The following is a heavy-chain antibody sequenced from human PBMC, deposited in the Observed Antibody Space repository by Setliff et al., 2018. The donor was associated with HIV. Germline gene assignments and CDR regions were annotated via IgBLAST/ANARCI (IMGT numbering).Heavy chain of an antibody. J-gene: IGHJ2*01. CDR3: ARVRFNFDNVRCFDL. CDR2: INQERTT. CDR1: RGSFSHYY. Sequence: PSETLSLTCAVYRGSFSHYYWTWIRQSPGKGLEWIAEINQERTTFYNPSLKSRVTMSLDTSRNEVSLRLSSVTAADTAIYFCARVRFNFDNVRCFDLWGPGTLVTV. D-gene: IGHD1-20*01. V-gene: IGHV4-34*01.